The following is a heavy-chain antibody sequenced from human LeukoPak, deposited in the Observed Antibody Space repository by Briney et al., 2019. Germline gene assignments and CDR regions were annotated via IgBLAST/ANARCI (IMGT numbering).Heavy chain of an antibody. CDR2: ISYDGSNK. J-gene: IGHJ3*02. CDR3: AKPLGPDAGDAFDI. V-gene: IGHV3-30-3*02. CDR1: RFTFSNYA. Sequence: PGRSLRLSCAASRFTFSNYAMHWVRQAPGKGLEWVAVISYDGSNKYYADSVKGRFTISRDNSKNTLYLQMNSLRAEDTAVYYCAKPLGPDAGDAFDIWGQGTMVTVSS. D-gene: IGHD5-24*01.